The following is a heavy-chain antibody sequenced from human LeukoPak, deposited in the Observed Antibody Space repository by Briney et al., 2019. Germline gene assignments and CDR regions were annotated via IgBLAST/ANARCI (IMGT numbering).Heavy chain of an antibody. Sequence: WASVTVSCKASGYTFTSYGISWVRQAPGQGLEWMGIINPSGGSTSYAQKFQGRVTMTRDMSTSTVYMELSSLRSEDTAVYYCARDRQLDYGDYGIDYWGQGTLVTVSS. J-gene: IGHJ4*02. D-gene: IGHD4-17*01. CDR2: INPSGGST. CDR1: GYTFTSYG. CDR3: ARDRQLDYGDYGIDY. V-gene: IGHV1-46*01.